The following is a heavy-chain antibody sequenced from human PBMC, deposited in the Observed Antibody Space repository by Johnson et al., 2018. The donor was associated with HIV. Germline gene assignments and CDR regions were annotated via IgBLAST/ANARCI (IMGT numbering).Heavy chain of an antibody. CDR1: GFTVSSYY. CDR3: AKSGERSSWFGLGAFDI. J-gene: IGHJ3*02. Sequence: VQLVESGGGLVQPGGSLRLSCAASGFTVSSYYMSWVRQAPGKGLEWVSVLFSGGSIYFADSVKGRFTISRDNSKNTLYLQMNSLRAEDTAVYYCAKSGERSSWFGLGAFDIWGQGTMVTVSS. D-gene: IGHD6-13*01. CDR2: LFSGGSI. V-gene: IGHV3-66*01.